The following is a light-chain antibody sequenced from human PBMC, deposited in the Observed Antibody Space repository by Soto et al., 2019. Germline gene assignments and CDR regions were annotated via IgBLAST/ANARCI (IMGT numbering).Light chain of an antibody. CDR3: LQDYSYPRT. Sequence: AIQMTQSPSSLSASVGDRVIITCRASQAIRTELGWCQQRPGKAPKLLIYGTSNLQSGVPSRFSGSGSGTDFTLTINGLQPEDFATYYCLQDYSYPRTFGQGTKVDIK. J-gene: IGKJ1*01. CDR1: QAIRTE. V-gene: IGKV1-6*01. CDR2: GTS.